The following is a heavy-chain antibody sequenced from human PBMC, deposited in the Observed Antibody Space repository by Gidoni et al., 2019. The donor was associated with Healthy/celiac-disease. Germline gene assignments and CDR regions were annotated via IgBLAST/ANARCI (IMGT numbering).Heavy chain of an antibody. J-gene: IGHJ6*02. D-gene: IGHD2-15*01. CDR2: ISYDGSNK. CDR3: AKTTAVAARYGMDV. Sequence: QVQLVESGGGVVQPGRSLRLSCAASGFTFSSYGMHWVRQAPGKGLGWVAVISYDGSNKYYADSVKGRFTISRDNSKNTRYLQMNSLRAEDTAVYYCAKTTAVAARYGMDVWGQGTTVTVSS. V-gene: IGHV3-30*18. CDR1: GFTFSSYG.